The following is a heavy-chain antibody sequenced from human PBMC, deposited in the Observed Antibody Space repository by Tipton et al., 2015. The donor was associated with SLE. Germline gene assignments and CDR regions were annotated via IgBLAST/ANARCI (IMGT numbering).Heavy chain of an antibody. CDR1: GASISIYY. D-gene: IGHD5-12*01. J-gene: IGHJ4*02. CDR3: ARLISAYDCNFDY. V-gene: IGHV4-59*04. CDR2: FYYGKST. Sequence: GLVKPSGTLSLTCSVSGASISIYYWSWIRQHPGKGLEWIGSFYYGKSTFYNPSLKSRVSISVDTSTNRLFLNLISVTAADTALYYCARLISAYDCNFDYWGQGTLVTVSS.